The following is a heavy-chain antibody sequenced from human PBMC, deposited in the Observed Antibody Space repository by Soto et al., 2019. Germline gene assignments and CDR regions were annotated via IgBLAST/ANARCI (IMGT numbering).Heavy chain of an antibody. CDR1: GFTFSSYS. D-gene: IGHD3-22*01. CDR3: TSDSYSTMIIVRFDY. Sequence: PGGSLRLSCAASGFTFSSYSMNWVRQAPGKGLEWVSSISSSSSYIYYAAPVKGRFAISRDDSKNIVYLQMNSLKIEDTAVYYSTSDSYSTMIIVRFDYWGHGTLFTVSS. CDR2: ISSSSSYI. J-gene: IGHJ4*01. V-gene: IGHV3-21*03.